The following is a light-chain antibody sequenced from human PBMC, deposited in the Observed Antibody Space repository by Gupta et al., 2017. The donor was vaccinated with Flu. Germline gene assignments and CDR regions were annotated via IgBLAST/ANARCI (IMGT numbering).Light chain of an antibody. CDR3: QLQGGG. Sequence: EIVLTQSPATLSLSLGGRATLSCRASQSVDIYLAWYQQKRGQAPRLLIYDASTRATGIPDRFSGSGSRTDFTLSISDLEPEDSAVYYWQLQGGGFGQGTKLEIK. CDR1: QSVDIY. V-gene: IGKV3-11*01. J-gene: IGKJ2*03. CDR2: DAS.